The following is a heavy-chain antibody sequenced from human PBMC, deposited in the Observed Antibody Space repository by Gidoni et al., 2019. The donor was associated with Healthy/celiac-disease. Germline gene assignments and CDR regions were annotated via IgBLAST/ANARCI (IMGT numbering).Heavy chain of an antibody. CDR1: GGTFSSYA. D-gene: IGHD6-13*01. Sequence: QVQLVQSGAEVKKPGSSVKVSCKASGGTFSSYAISWVRQAPGQGLEWMGGIIRIFGTANYAQKFQGRVTITADESTSTAYMELSSLRSEDTAVYYCAREMGIYSSSSAFWNYWGQGTLVTVSS. J-gene: IGHJ4*02. CDR2: IIRIFGTA. V-gene: IGHV1-69*12. CDR3: AREMGIYSSSSAFWNY.